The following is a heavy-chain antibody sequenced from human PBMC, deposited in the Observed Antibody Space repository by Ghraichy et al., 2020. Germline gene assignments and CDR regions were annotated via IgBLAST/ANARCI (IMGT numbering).Heavy chain of an antibody. D-gene: IGHD3-22*01. Sequence: GGSLRLSCAASGFTFRSYAMHWVRQAPGKGLEWVAVISYDGSNKYYADSVKGRFTISRDNSKNTLYLQMNSLRAEDTAVYYCARDGYYYDSSGYFDYWGQGTLVTVSS. J-gene: IGHJ4*02. CDR1: GFTFRSYA. V-gene: IGHV3-30-3*01. CDR2: ISYDGSNK. CDR3: ARDGYYYDSSGYFDY.